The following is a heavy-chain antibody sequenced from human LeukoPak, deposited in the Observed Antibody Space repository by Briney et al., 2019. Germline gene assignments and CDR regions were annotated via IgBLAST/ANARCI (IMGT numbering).Heavy chain of an antibody. CDR1: GFTFSSYA. V-gene: IGHV3-23*01. Sequence: GGSLRLSCAASGFTFSSYAMNWVRQAPGKGLKWVAGISSGDRTFHAESVKGRFTISRDKSKDTLYLQMNSLRAEDTAVYYCAKDATASPYFHWFDNWGQGTQVIVSS. J-gene: IGHJ4*02. CDR3: AKDATASPYFHWFDN. CDR2: ISSGDRT. D-gene: IGHD3-9*01.